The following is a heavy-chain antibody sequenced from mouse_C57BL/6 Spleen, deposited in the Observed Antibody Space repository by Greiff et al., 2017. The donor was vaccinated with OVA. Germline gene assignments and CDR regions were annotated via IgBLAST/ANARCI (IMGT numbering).Heavy chain of an antibody. CDR1: GFTFSSYA. V-gene: IGHV5-4*01. CDR2: ISDGGSYT. D-gene: IGHD1-1*01. Sequence: DVKLVESGGGLVKPGGSLKLSCAASGFTFSSYAMSWVRQTPEKRLEWVATISDGGSYTYYPDNVKGRFTISRDNAKNNLYLQMSHLKSEDTAMYYCARDRYYGSSYVRFAYWGQGTLVTVSA. CDR3: ARDRYYGSSYVRFAY. J-gene: IGHJ3*01.